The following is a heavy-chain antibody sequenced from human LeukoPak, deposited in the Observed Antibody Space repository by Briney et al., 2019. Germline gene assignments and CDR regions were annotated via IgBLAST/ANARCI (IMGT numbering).Heavy chain of an antibody. CDR2: ISSSSSYI. V-gene: IGHV3-21*01. J-gene: IGHJ6*02. CDR1: GFTFSSYW. D-gene: IGHD3-3*01. CDR3: ARDDIPSGYISRPYGMDV. Sequence: PGGTLRLSCAASGFTFSSYWMSWVRQAPGEGREWVSSISSSSSYIYYADSVKGRFTISRDNAKNSPYLQMNSLRAEDTAVYYCARDDIPSGYISRPYGMDVWGQGTTVTVPS.